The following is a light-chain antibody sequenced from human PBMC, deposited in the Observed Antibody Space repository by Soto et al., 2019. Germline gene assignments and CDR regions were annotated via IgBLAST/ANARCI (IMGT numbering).Light chain of an antibody. CDR2: DAS. V-gene: IGKV3-11*01. CDR1: QSVSSY. J-gene: IGKJ3*01. CDR3: QQRSNWPPIT. Sequence: EIVLTQSPATLSLSPGERATLSCRASQSVSSYLAWYQQKPGQAPRLLIYDASNRATAIPARFSGSGSGTDFTLTISSLEPEDFEVYYCQQRSNWPPITFGPGTKVDIK.